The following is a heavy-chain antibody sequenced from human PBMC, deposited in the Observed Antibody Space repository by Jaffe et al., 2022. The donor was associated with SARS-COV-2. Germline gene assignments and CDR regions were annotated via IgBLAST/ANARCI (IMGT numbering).Heavy chain of an antibody. Sequence: QVQLQQWGAGLLKPSETLSLTCAVFGESFSHYYWSWIRQSPGKGLEWIGEVIHSGSTNFNPSLKSRVTMSPDPSKNQFSLRLRSVTAADTAVYYCARSGTIIRGVIGRTVPRDRHGMDVWGQGTTVIVSS. CDR1: GESFSHYY. J-gene: IGHJ6*02. CDR3: ARSGTIIRGVIGRTVPRDRHGMDV. V-gene: IGHV4-34*02. D-gene: IGHD3-10*01. CDR2: VIHSGST.